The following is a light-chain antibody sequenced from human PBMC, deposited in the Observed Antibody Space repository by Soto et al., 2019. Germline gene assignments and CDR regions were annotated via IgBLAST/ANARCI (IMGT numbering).Light chain of an antibody. CDR3: GTWDSSPSAGPYV. CDR2: ENN. V-gene: IGLV1-51*02. CDR1: SSNIGNNY. J-gene: IGLJ1*01. Sequence: QSVLPQPPSVSAAPGQKVTISCSGSSSNIGNNYVSWYQQLPGTAPKLLIYENNKRPSGIPDRFSGSKSGTSATLGITGLQTGDEADYYCGTWDSSPSAGPYVFGTGTKVTV.